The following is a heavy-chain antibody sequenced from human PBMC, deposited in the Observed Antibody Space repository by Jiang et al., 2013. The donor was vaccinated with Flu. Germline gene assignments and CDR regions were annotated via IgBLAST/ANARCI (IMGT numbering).Heavy chain of an antibody. CDR2: IDPTDSYT. J-gene: IGHJ6*04. D-gene: IGHD3-10*01. V-gene: IGHV5-10-1*01. CDR1: GYSFTNYW. CDR3: ARRGVPGDGMDV. Sequence: CKGSGYSFTNYWISWVRQMTGKGPGVDGRIDPTDSYTNYSPSFQGHVTISTDKSINTAYLQWSSLKASDTAMYYCARRGVPGDGMDVWGKGTTVTVSS.